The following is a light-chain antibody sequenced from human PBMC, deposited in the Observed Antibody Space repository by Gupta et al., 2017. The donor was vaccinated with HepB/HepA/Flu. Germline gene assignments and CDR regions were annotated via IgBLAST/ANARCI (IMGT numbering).Light chain of an antibody. J-gene: IGLJ1*01. Sequence: QSVLTQPPSASGTPGQRVTISCSGSSSNIGSNSIKWYQQLPGTAPKLLIYTNYQRPSGVPDRFSGSKSGTSDSLAISGLQSEDEADYFCAAWDDSLNGYVFGTGTKVTVL. CDR2: TNY. CDR1: SSNIGSNS. V-gene: IGLV1-44*01. CDR3: AAWDDSLNGYV.